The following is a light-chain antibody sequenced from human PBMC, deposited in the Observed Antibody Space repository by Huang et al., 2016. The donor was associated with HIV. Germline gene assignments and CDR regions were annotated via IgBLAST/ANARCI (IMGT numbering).Light chain of an antibody. CDR1: QNINTN. J-gene: IGKJ1*01. CDR3: QQYNDWPRS. Sequence: EIVMTQYPGTLSVAPVERATLSCRASQNINTNLAGFQQKPGRAPRLLSYAASTRTADFPARCSVSGSRTEFTLTISSLQSEDIAVYYCQQYNDWPRSFGQGTKVEIK. CDR2: AAS. V-gene: IGKV3-15*01.